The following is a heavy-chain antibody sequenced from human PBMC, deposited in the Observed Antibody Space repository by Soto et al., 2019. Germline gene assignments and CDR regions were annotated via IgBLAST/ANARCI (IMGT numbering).Heavy chain of an antibody. CDR2: ISYDGSNK. D-gene: IGHD3-10*01. CDR3: AKDRVSTMVRGATDV. Sequence: QVQLVESGGGVVQPGRSLRLSCAASGFTFSSYGMHWVRQAPGKGLEWVAVISYDGSNKYYADSVKGRFTISRDNSKNTLYLQMNSLRAEDTAVYYCAKDRVSTMVRGATDVWGQGTTVTVSS. CDR1: GFTFSSYG. V-gene: IGHV3-30*18. J-gene: IGHJ6*02.